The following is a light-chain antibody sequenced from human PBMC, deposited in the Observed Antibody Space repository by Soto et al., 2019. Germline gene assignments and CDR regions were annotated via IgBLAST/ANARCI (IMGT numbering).Light chain of an antibody. V-gene: IGLV2-8*01. Sequence: QSALTQPPSASGSRGQSVTISCTGTSSDVGAYKYVSWYQQYPGKAPKLMIYEVTKRPSGVPDRFSGSKSGNTASLTVSGLQAEDEADSYCTSYVGNDIWVFGGGTKLSVL. CDR2: EVT. J-gene: IGLJ3*02. CDR3: TSYVGNDIWV. CDR1: SSDVGAYKY.